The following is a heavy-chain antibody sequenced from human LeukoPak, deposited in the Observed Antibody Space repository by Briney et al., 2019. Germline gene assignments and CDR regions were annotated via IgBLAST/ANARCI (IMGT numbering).Heavy chain of an antibody. CDR3: AARRDGYSHFDY. CDR2: LYHSGST. J-gene: IGHJ4*02. D-gene: IGHD5-24*01. V-gene: IGHV4-4*02. CDR1: GGSISSSNW. Sequence: SETLSLTCAVSGGSISSSNWWTWVRQPPGMGLEWIGELYHSGSTDYNPSLESRVTISIDKSKNQFSLKLSSVTAADTAVYYCAARRDGYSHFDYWGQGALVAVSS.